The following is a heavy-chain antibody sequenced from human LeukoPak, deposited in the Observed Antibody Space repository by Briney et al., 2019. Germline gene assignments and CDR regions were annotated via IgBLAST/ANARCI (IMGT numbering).Heavy chain of an antibody. V-gene: IGHV1-69*04. J-gene: IGHJ5*02. CDR2: IIPILGLA. CDR1: GGTFSSYA. Sequence: SVKVSCKASGGTFSSYAISWVGQAPGQGLEWMGRIIPILGLANYAQKFQGRVTITADKSTSTAYMELSSLRSEDTAVYYCAREPPDIVVVVAASNWFDPWGQGTLVTVSS. D-gene: IGHD2-15*01. CDR3: AREPPDIVVVVAASNWFDP.